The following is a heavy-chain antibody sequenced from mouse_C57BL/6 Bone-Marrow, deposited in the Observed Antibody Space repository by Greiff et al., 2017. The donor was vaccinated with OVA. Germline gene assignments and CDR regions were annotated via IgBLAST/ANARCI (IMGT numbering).Heavy chain of an antibody. CDR3: ASHYYGST. D-gene: IGHD1-1*01. V-gene: IGHV1-42*01. CDR1: GYSFTGYY. CDR2: INPSTGGT. Sequence: VHVKQSGPELVKPGASVKISCKASGYSFTGYYMNWVKQSPEKSLEWIGEINPSTGGTTYNQKFKAKATLTVDKSSSTAYMQLKSLTSEDSAVYYCASHYYGSTWGQGTTLTVSS. J-gene: IGHJ2*01.